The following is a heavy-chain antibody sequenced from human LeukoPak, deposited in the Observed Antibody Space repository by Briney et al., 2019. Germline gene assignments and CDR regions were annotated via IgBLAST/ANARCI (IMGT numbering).Heavy chain of an antibody. V-gene: IGHV4-31*03. J-gene: IGHJ4*02. Sequence: SETLSLTCTVSGGSISSGGYYWSWIRQHPGKGLEWIGYIYYSGSTYYNPSLKSRVTISVDTSKNQFSLKLSSVTAADTAVYYCAGDNYGSGALDYWGQGTLVTVSS. CDR2: IYYSGST. D-gene: IGHD3-10*01. CDR1: GGSISSGGYY. CDR3: AGDNYGSGALDY.